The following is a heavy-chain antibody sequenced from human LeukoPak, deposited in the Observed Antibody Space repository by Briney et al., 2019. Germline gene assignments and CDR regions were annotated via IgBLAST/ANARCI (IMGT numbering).Heavy chain of an antibody. V-gene: IGHV1-2*02. CDR2: INPNSGGT. CDR3: AREYQIGIYYFDY. CDR1: GYTFTGYY. Sequence: ASVKVSCKASGYTFTGYYMHRVRQAPGQGLEWMGWINPNSGGTNYAQKFQGRVTMTRDTSISTAYMELSRLRSDDTAVYYCAREYQIGIYYFDYWGQGTLVTVSS. J-gene: IGHJ4*02. D-gene: IGHD2-2*01.